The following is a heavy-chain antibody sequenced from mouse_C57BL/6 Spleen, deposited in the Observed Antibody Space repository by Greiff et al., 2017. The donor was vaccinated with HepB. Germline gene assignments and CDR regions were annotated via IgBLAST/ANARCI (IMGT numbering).Heavy chain of an antibody. CDR2: ISSGGSYT. CDR3: ARHSLYYDYDESDYYAMDY. Sequence: EVHLVESGGDLVKPGGSLKLSCAASGFTFSSYGMSWVRQTPDKRLEWVATISSGGSYTYYPDSVKGRFTISRDNAKNTLYLQMSSLKSEDTAMYYCARHSLYYDYDESDYYAMDYWGQGTSVTVSS. J-gene: IGHJ4*01. V-gene: IGHV5-6*01. CDR1: GFTFSSYG. D-gene: IGHD2-4*01.